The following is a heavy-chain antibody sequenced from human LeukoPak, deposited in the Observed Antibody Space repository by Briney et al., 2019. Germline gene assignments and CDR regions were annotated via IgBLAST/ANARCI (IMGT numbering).Heavy chain of an antibody. CDR3: CSSKTPYNWFDP. CDR1: GFTLSSYE. D-gene: IGHD6-13*01. J-gene: IGHJ5*02. CDR2: IDYSGDTT. Sequence: PGGSLRLSCTASGFTLSSYEMTWIRQAPGKGLEWVSSIDYSGDTTYYADSVKGRFTISRDNSKNTLYLQLNSLRAEDTAVYYCCSSKTPYNWFDPWGQGTLVTVSS. V-gene: IGHV3-23*01.